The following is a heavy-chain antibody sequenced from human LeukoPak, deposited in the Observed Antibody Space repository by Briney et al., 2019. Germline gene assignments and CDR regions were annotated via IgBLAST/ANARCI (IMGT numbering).Heavy chain of an antibody. D-gene: IGHD3-3*01. Sequence: SETLSLTCTVSGGSISSSSYYWGWIRQPPGKGLEWIGRIYYSGSTYYNPSLKSRVTISVDTSKNQFSLKPSSVTAADTAVYYCARQYYDFWSGYYTVGVPYYYYGMDVWGQGTTVTVSS. CDR1: GGSISSSSYY. V-gene: IGHV4-39*01. CDR2: IYYSGST. CDR3: ARQYYDFWSGYYTVGVPYYYYGMDV. J-gene: IGHJ6*02.